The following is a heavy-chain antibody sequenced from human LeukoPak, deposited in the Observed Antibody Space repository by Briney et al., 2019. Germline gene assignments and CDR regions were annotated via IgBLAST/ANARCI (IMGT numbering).Heavy chain of an antibody. D-gene: IGHD3-10*01. V-gene: IGHV1-8*01. CDR1: GYTFTSYD. CDR2: MNPNSGNT. Sequence: GASVKVSCKASGYTFTSYDINWVRQATGQGLEWMGWMNPNSGNTGYAQKLQGRVTMTTDTSTSTAYMELRSLRSDDTAVYYCARDYYYGWGSYPDYWGQGTLVTVSS. J-gene: IGHJ4*02. CDR3: ARDYYYGWGSYPDY.